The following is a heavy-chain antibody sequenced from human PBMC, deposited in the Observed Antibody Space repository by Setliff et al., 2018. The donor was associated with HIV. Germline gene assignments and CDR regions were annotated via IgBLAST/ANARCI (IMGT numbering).Heavy chain of an antibody. CDR2: INAYNGDP. CDR3: ATGIPSDLDY. D-gene: IGHD2-21*01. V-gene: IGHV1-18*01. J-gene: IGHJ4*01. CDR1: GYTFTSYG. Sequence: ASVKVSCKASGYTFTSYGINWVRQAPGQGLEWMGWINAYNGDPNYAQKFRGRVLMTRDTSITTAFLHVAKLTSDDTAIYYCATGIPSDLDYWGQGTLVTVSS.